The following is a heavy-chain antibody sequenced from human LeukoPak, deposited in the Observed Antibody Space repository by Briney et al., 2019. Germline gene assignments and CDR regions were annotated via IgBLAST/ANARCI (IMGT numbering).Heavy chain of an antibody. J-gene: IGHJ6*03. V-gene: IGHV3-21*01. CDR2: ISSSSSYI. D-gene: IGHD5-18*01. CDR3: ARDGRATAMGSYYYYYMDV. Sequence: PGGSLRLSCTASGFTFSSYSMNWVRQAPGKGLEWISSISSSSSYIYYADSVKGRFTISRDNAKNSLYLQMNSLRAEDTAVYYCARDGRATAMGSYYYYYMDVWGKGTTVTVSS. CDR1: GFTFSSYS.